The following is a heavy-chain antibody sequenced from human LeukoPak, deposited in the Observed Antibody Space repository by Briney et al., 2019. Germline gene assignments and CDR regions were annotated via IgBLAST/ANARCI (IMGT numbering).Heavy chain of an antibody. V-gene: IGHV3-23*01. CDR2: LSGGGGST. Sequence: PGGSLRLSCAASGFTFSSYAMSWVRQAPGKGLDWVSGLSGGGGSTYYADSVKSRFTISRDNSKNTLYLQMNSLRAEDMAVYYCARTGYCSSTSCSAGFDPWGQGTLVTVSS. D-gene: IGHD2-2*01. CDR1: GFTFSSYA. CDR3: ARTGYCSSTSCSAGFDP. J-gene: IGHJ5*02.